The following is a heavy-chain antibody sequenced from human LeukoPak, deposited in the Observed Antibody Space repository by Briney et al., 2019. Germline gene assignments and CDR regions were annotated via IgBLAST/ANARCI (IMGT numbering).Heavy chain of an antibody. CDR2: ISGSGGST. CDR3: AKDYLVLRFLEWLSNYFDY. D-gene: IGHD3-3*01. Sequence: GGSLRLSCAASGFTFSSYAMSWVRQAPGKGLECVSAISGSGGSTYYADSVKGRFTISRDNSKNTLYLQMNSLRAEDTAVYYCAKDYLVLRFLEWLSNYFDYWGQGTLVTVSS. V-gene: IGHV3-23*01. CDR1: GFTFSSYA. J-gene: IGHJ4*02.